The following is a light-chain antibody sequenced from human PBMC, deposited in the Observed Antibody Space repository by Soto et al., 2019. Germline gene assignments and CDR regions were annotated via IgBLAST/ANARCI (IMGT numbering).Light chain of an antibody. J-gene: IGKJ5*01. Sequence: EIVLTQSPVTLSLSPGERATLSCRASQSASSYLAWYQQKPGQAPRLLIYDASNRATGIPARFSGGGSGTDFTLTIDNLEPEDFAIYYCQQRSNWAPITFGQGTRLEIK. CDR2: DAS. CDR3: QQRSNWAPIT. CDR1: QSASSY. V-gene: IGKV3-11*01.